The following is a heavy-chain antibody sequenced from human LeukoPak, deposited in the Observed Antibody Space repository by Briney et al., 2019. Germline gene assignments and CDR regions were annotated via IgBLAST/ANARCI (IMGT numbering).Heavy chain of an antibody. CDR2: ISSSSNTI. D-gene: IGHD2-15*01. CDR3: ARGILYSYDY. V-gene: IGHV3-48*01. CDR1: GFTFSSYS. J-gene: IGHJ4*02. Sequence: GGSLRLSCAASGFTFSSYSMNWVRQAPGKGLEWVSYISSSSNTIYYADSVKGRFTISRDNAKNSLYLQMNNLRAEDTAMYYCARGILYSYDYWGQGTLVTVSS.